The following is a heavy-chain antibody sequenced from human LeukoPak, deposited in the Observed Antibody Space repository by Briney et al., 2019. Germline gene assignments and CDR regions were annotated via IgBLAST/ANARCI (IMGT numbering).Heavy chain of an antibody. CDR2: MNPNSGNT. V-gene: IGHV1-8*01. CDR1: GYTFTSYD. Sequence: ASVKVSCKASGYTFTSYDINWVRQATGQGLEWMGWMNPNSGNTGYAQKFQGRVTMTRNTSISTAYMELSSLRSGDTAVYYCARGRRWLQFNWFAPWGQGTLVTVSS. D-gene: IGHD5-24*01. CDR3: ARGRRWLQFNWFAP. J-gene: IGHJ5*02.